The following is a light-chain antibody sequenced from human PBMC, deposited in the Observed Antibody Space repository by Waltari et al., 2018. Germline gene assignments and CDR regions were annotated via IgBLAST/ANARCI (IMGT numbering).Light chain of an antibody. CDR2: KDT. V-gene: IGLV3-25*03. J-gene: IGLJ2*01. CDR3: QSADTNFADHVV. Sequence: SYDLTQPTSVSVSPGQTARITCSGDALPRLYASWYQQKPGQAPMLLIYKDTERPSGIPERFSGSTSGTTVTLTVSGVQAEDEADYYCQSADTNFADHVVFGGGTQLIVL. CDR1: ALPRLY.